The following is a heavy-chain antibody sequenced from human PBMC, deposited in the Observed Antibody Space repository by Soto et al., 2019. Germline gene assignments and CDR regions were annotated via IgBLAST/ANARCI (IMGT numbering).Heavy chain of an antibody. J-gene: IGHJ3*02. CDR2: MSHSGGT. Sequence: QVQLQQWGAGLLKPSETLSLTCAVYGGFVSSGSYYWSWIRQPPGKGLEWIGEMSHSGGTHFNPSLKSRVTKSVDTYKNQYSPKMSSVTAADTALYYCARVERGTATTVVDAFDIWGPGTMVTVSS. CDR3: ARVERGTATTVVDAFDI. D-gene: IGHD1-1*01. V-gene: IGHV4-34*01. CDR1: GGFVSSGSYY.